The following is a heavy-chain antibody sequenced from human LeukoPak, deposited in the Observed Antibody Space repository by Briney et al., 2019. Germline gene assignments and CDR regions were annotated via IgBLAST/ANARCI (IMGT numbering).Heavy chain of an antibody. V-gene: IGHV3-74*01. J-gene: IGHJ4*02. Sequence: QPGGSLRLSCAASGITFSSSWMHWVRQAPGKGLVWVSRISSDGSNTIYADSVKGRFTISRDNAKNTLYLQMNSLRAEDTAVYYCARDQSVMGPTTLDYWGQGTLVTVSS. CDR2: ISSDGSNT. CDR1: GITFSSSW. CDR3: ARDQSVMGPTTLDY. D-gene: IGHD1-26*01.